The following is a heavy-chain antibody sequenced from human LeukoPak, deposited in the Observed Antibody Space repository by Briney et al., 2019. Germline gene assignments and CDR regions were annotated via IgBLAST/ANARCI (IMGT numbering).Heavy chain of an antibody. D-gene: IGHD3-22*01. Sequence: GGSLRLSCAASGFTFSSYAMSWVRQAPGKGLEWVSAISGSGGSTYYADSVKGRFTISRDNSKNTLYLQMNSLRAEDTAVYYCAKDLSFATYYYDSSGETKEDYWGQGTLVTVSA. J-gene: IGHJ4*02. CDR3: AKDLSFATYYYDSSGETKEDY. CDR1: GFTFSSYA. V-gene: IGHV3-23*01. CDR2: ISGSGGST.